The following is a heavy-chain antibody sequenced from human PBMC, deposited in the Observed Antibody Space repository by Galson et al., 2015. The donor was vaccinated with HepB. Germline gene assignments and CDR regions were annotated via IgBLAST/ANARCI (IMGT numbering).Heavy chain of an antibody. CDR3: ARVAAAAGTYFDY. V-gene: IGHV4-59*01. D-gene: IGHD6-13*01. CDR2: IYYSGST. CDR1: GGSISSYY. J-gene: IGHJ4*02. Sequence: ETLSLTCTVSGGSISSYYWSWIRQPPGKGLEWIGYIYYSGSTNYNPSLKSRVTISVDTSENQFSLKLSSVTAADTAVYYCARVAAAAGTYFDYWGQGTLVTVSS.